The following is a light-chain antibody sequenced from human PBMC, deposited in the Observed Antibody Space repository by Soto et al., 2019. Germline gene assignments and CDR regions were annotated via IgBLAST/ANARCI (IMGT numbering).Light chain of an antibody. J-gene: IGLJ1*01. CDR2: EVS. CDR1: TSEICNYKP. CDR3: NSYTSSNTYV. Sequence: QSVLTQPPSLSGSPGQSVTLSCTGNTSEICNYKPVSWYQQPPGTAPKLMIYEVSNRPSGVLVRFSGSKSGNTASLTISGLQPEDEADYYCNSYTSSNTYVFGTGTKVTVL. V-gene: IGLV2-18*02.